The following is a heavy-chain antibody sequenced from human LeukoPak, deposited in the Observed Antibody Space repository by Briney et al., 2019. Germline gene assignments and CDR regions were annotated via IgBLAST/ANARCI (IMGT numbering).Heavy chain of an antibody. V-gene: IGHV1-69*13. D-gene: IGHD2-21*01. CDR2: IIPIFGTA. CDR3: ASDGHCGGDCYYNWFDP. CDR1: GGTFSSYA. J-gene: IGHJ5*02. Sequence: SVKVSCKASGGTFSSYAISWVRQAPGQGLEWMGGIIPIFGTANYAQKFQGRVTITADESKSTAYMELSSLRSEDTAVYYCASDGHCGGDCYYNWFDPWGQGTLVTVSS.